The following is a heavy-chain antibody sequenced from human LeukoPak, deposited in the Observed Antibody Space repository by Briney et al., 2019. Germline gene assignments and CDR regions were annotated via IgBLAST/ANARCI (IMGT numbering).Heavy chain of an antibody. V-gene: IGHV3-30*18. D-gene: IGHD3-10*01. J-gene: IGHJ4*02. CDR1: GFTFSSYG. CDR3: AKPPVSGSYSPLDY. CDR2: ISYDGSNK. Sequence: PGRSLRLSCAASGFTFSSYGMHWVRQAAGKGLEWVAVISYDGSNKYYADSVKGRFTISRVNSKNTLYLQMNSLRAEDTAVYYCAKPPVSGSYSPLDYWGQGTLVTVSS.